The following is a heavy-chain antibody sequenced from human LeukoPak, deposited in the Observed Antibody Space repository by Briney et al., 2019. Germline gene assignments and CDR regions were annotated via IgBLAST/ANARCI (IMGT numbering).Heavy chain of an antibody. CDR1: GFTFSSYW. CDR3: ARSYSRGWFAFDY. Sequence: GGSLRLSCAASGFTFSSYWMSWVRQAPGKGLEWVANIKQDGSEKYYVDSVKGRFTISRDNAKNSLYLQMNSLRAEDTAVYYCARSYSRGWFAFDYWGQGTLVTVSS. J-gene: IGHJ4*02. V-gene: IGHV3-7*01. CDR2: IKQDGSEK. D-gene: IGHD6-19*01.